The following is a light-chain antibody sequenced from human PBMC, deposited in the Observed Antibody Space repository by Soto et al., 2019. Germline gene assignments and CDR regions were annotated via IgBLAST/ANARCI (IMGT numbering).Light chain of an antibody. Sequence: QSALTQPASVSGSPGQSITISCTGTSSDVGSHNLVSWYQQHPGQAPKFMIYEVTKRPLGVSTRFSASKSGNTDSLTISGLQAEDEADYYCCSYGGSRAVFGGGTQLTV. V-gene: IGLV2-23*02. CDR2: EVT. J-gene: IGLJ7*01. CDR1: SSDVGSHNL. CDR3: CSYGGSRAV.